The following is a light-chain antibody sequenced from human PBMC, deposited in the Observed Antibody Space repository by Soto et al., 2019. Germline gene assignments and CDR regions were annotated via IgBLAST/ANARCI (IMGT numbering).Light chain of an antibody. CDR3: QVWDSSSALLV. Sequence: SYELPQPPSVSVAPGKTARITCGGNNIGSKSVHWYQQKPGQAPVLGIYYDSDRPSGIPERFSGSNSGNTATLTISRVEAGDEADYYCQVWDSSSALLVFGGGTKLTVL. J-gene: IGLJ3*02. V-gene: IGLV3-21*04. CDR2: YDS. CDR1: NIGSKS.